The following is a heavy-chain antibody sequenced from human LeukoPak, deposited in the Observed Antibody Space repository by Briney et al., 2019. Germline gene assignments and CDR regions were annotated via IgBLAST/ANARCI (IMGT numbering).Heavy chain of an antibody. CDR3: ARDPNHDYVWGSYRPSNWFDL. V-gene: IGHV1-46*01. D-gene: IGHD3-16*02. CDR2: INPSGGST. J-gene: IGHJ5*02. Sequence: ASVTVSCKSSVYTFTSYYMHWVRQAPGQGLEWMGMINPSGGSTSYAQKFQGRVTTTRDTSTSTVYMELSSLRSEDTAVYYCARDPNHDYVWGSYRPSNWFDLWGQGTLVTVSS. CDR1: VYTFTSYY.